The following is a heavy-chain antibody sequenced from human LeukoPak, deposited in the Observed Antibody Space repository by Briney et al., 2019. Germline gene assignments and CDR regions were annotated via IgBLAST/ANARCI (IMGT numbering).Heavy chain of an antibody. D-gene: IGHD2-15*01. CDR2: INPNSGDT. J-gene: IGHJ1*01. CDR3: ARGGDMQQRLAHQH. Sequence: ASVKVSCKASGYTFTEYYIHWVRQAPGQGLEWMGWINPNSGDTNYAKKFQGRVTMTRDTSISTAYMDLSRLTSDDTAVYYCARGGDMQQRLAHQHWGQGTLVTASS. V-gene: IGHV1-2*02. CDR1: GYTFTEYY.